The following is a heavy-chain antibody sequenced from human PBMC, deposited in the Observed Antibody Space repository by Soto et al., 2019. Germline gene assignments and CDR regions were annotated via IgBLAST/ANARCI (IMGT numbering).Heavy chain of an antibody. CDR2: INPSGGYT. CDR1: GYTFTSYY. J-gene: IGHJ4*02. Sequence: GASVKVSCKASGYTFTSYYMNWVRQAPGQGLEWLGIINPSGGYTTYAQRFLGRVTITKDTSKNQVVLTMTNMDPVDTATYYCAHRPRGYSYHFDYWGQGTLVTVSS. V-gene: IGHV1-46*01. CDR3: AHRPRGYSYHFDY. D-gene: IGHD5-18*01.